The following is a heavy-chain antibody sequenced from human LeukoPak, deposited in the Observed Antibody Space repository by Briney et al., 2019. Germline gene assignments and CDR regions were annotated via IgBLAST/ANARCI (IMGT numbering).Heavy chain of an antibody. CDR2: VKEDGTTQ. CDR3: VSQEVVPH. J-gene: IGHJ4*02. D-gene: IGHD2-15*01. Sequence: GGSLRLSCAASGFSFTNYWMSWVRQAPGKGLEWVANVKEDGTTQQSVDSVKSRFTISRDNAKNSLYLQMDSLRAEDTAVYYCVSQEVVPHWGQGTLVSVSS. V-gene: IGHV3-7*01. CDR1: GFSFTNYW.